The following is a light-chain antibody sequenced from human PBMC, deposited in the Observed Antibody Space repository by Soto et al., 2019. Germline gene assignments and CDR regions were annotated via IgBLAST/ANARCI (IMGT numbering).Light chain of an antibody. CDR2: DAS. CDR3: QQYNSYLYT. V-gene: IGKV1-5*01. J-gene: IGKJ2*01. Sequence: DIQMTQSPSTLSASVGDRVTITCRASQSISSWLAWYQQKPGKAPKLLIYDASSLESGVPARFSGSGSGTEVTLTSSSLQPEDFATYYCQQYNSYLYTFGQGTKLEIK. CDR1: QSISSW.